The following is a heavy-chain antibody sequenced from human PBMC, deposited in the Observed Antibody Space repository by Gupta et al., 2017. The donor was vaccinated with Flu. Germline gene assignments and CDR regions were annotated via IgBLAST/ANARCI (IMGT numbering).Heavy chain of an antibody. J-gene: IGHJ6*03. CDR3: TRDRSSYCGGDCAAPSEGYYMDV. Sequence: EVQLVESGGGLVQPGRSLRLSCTASGFTFGDYAMSWVRQAPGKGLEWVGFIRSKAYGGTTEYAASVKGRFTISRDDSKSIAYLQMNSLKTEDTAVYYCTRDRSSYCGGDCAAPSEGYYMDVWGKGTTVTVSS. D-gene: IGHD2-21*01. V-gene: IGHV3-49*04. CDR1: GFTFGDYA. CDR2: IRSKAYGGTT.